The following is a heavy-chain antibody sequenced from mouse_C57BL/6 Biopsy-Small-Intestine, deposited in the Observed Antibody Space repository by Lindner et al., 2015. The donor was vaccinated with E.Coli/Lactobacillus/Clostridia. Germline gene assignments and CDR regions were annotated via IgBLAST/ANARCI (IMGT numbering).Heavy chain of an antibody. V-gene: IGHV1-84*02. J-gene: IGHJ4*01. CDR1: GYTFTTYT. CDR2: INGGKGNT. D-gene: IGHD1-1*01. CDR3: ARSPYCSGGSCYLDS. Sequence: SVKVSCKASGYTFTTYTMHWVRQAPGQRLEWMGWINGGKGNTKYSQKFQGRVTITRDTSASTAYMELSSLRSEDTAVYYCARSPYCSGGSCYLDSWGQGTLVTVSS.